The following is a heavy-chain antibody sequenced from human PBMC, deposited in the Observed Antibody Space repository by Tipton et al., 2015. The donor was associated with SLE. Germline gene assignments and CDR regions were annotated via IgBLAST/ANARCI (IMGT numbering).Heavy chain of an antibody. V-gene: IGHV3-9*01. CDR2: ISWNSGSI. CDR1: GFTFDDYA. Sequence: SLRLSCAASGFTFDDYAMHWVRQAPGKGLEWVSSISWNSGSIGYADSVKGRFTISRDNAKNSLYLQMNSLRAEDTAVYYCARDGIAVAYYYYMDVWGKGTTVTVSS. D-gene: IGHD6-19*01. CDR3: ARDGIAVAYYYYMDV. J-gene: IGHJ6*03.